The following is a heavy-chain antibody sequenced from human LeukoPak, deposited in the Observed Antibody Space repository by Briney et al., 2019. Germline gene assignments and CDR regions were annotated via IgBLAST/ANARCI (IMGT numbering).Heavy chain of an antibody. V-gene: IGHV3-74*03. CDR3: ATGGGWVPSFGVVTHIDV. J-gene: IGHJ6*03. CDR1: GFTFSGYW. D-gene: IGHD3-3*01. CDR2: IDNDGHGI. Sequence: GGSLRLSCAASGFTFSGYWMHWVRQGPEKGLELVSRIDNDGHGILYADSVKGRFTTSRDNANNTLYLQMNSLRFEDTAVYYCATGGGWVPSFGVVTHIDVWGKGTTVTVSS.